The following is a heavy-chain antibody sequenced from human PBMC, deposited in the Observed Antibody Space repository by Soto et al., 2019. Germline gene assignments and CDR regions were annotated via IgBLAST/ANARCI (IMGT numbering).Heavy chain of an antibody. Sequence: ESGGGVVQPGRSLRLSCAASGFTFSSYGMHWVRQAPGKGLEWVAFIWHDGGNKFYAESVKGRFTISRDNSKNTLYLQMTRLSAEDTAMYYCARDGAVNTGFGKDYWGQGTLVTVSS. D-gene: IGHD3-16*01. CDR2: IWHDGGNK. CDR3: ARDGAVNTGFGKDY. J-gene: IGHJ4*02. CDR1: GFTFSSYG. V-gene: IGHV3-33*01.